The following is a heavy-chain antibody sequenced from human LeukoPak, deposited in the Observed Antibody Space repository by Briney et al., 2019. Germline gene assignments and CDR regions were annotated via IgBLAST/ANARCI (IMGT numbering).Heavy chain of an antibody. CDR3: ARHGGPNQLLSWFDP. CDR1: GGSISSSTYY. CDR2: ISYGGST. J-gene: IGHJ5*02. V-gene: IGHV4-39*01. D-gene: IGHD2-2*01. Sequence: PSETLSLTCTVSGGSISSSTYYWGWVRQPPGKGLEWIGSISYGGSTYYNPSLKSRVTISVDTSKNQFSLKLSSVTAADTAVYYCARHGGPNQLLSWFDPWGQGTLVTVSS.